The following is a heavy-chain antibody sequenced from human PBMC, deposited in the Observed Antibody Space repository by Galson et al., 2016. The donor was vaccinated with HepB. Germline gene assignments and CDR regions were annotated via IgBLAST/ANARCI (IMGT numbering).Heavy chain of an antibody. D-gene: IGHD6-13*01. J-gene: IGHJ4*02. CDR1: GDSVSSNSAT. CDR3: ATGVKGAPVGAAGTLFYFDL. V-gene: IGHV6-1*01. Sequence: CAISGDSVSSNSATWDWIRQSPSRGLEWLGGTYYRSKWYYDYAVSLKGRISITPDTSTNQFSLQLESMTPEDSAVYYCATGVKGAPVGAAGTLFYFDLWALGTLVTVSS. CDR2: TYYRSKWYY.